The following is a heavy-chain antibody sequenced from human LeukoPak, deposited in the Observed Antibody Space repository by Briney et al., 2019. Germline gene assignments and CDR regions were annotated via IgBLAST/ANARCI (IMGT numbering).Heavy chain of an antibody. CDR2: INHSGST. J-gene: IGHJ4*02. CDR3: ARAYGYSYGYDY. D-gene: IGHD5-18*01. V-gene: IGHV4-34*01. Sequence: PSETLSLTCAVYGGSFSGYYWSWIRQPPGKGLEWIGEINHSGSTNYNPSLKSRVTISVDTSKNQFSLKLSSVTAADTAVYYCARAYGYSYGYDYWGQGTLVTASS. CDR1: GGSFSGYY.